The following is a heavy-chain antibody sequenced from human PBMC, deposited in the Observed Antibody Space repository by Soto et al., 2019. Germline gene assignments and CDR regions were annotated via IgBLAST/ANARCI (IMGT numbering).Heavy chain of an antibody. CDR3: GVGAILFGDFDY. Sequence: PGGSLRLSCAASGFTFSGSAMHWVRQASGKGLEWVGRIRSKTNSYATAYAASVKGRFTISRDDSKNTAYLQMNSLKTEDTAVYYCGVGAILFGDFDYWGQGTLVTVYS. J-gene: IGHJ4*02. CDR1: GFTFSGSA. V-gene: IGHV3-73*01. D-gene: IGHD2-2*02. CDR2: IRSKTNSYAT.